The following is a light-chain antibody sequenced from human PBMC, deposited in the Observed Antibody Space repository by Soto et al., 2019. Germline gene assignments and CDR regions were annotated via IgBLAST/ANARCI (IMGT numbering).Light chain of an antibody. CDR1: QSINSW. J-gene: IGKJ1*01. CDR2: KAS. V-gene: IGKV1-5*03. CDR3: QQYSSYTWT. Sequence: DIQMTQSPSTLSASVGDRVTITCRASQSINSWLAWYQQKPGKAPKLLIYKASGLESGVPSRFSGSGSGTEFTLTVSSLPPDDVATYYCQQYSSYTWTFGQGTKVEIQ.